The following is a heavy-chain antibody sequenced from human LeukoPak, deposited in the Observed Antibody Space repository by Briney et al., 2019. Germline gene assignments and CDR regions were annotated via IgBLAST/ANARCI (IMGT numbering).Heavy chain of an antibody. V-gene: IGHV3-23*01. D-gene: IGHD6-19*01. CDR1: GFTFSSYA. Sequence: SGGSLRLSCAASGFTFSSYAMTWVRQAPGKGLEWVSGISGSGGATYYADSVKGRFTISRDNSKNTLYLQMNSLRAEDTAVYYCARDLDHYSSGWFYYFDYWGQGTLVTVSS. J-gene: IGHJ4*02. CDR2: ISGSGGAT. CDR3: ARDLDHYSSGWFYYFDY.